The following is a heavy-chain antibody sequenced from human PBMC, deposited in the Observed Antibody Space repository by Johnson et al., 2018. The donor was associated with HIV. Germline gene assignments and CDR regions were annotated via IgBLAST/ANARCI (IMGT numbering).Heavy chain of an antibody. J-gene: IGHJ3*02. D-gene: IGHD6-13*01. CDR2: ISWNSGGI. CDR1: GFTFDDYA. CDR3: AKDLQQPQRGEHALAQDAFDI. V-gene: IGHV3-9*01. Sequence: VQLVESGGGLVQPGRSLRLSCAASGFTFDDYAMHWVRQAPGKGLEWVSGISWNSGGIGYADSVKGRFTISRDNAKNSLYLQMNSLRAEDTAVYYCAKDLQQPQRGEHALAQDAFDIWGQGTMVTVSS.